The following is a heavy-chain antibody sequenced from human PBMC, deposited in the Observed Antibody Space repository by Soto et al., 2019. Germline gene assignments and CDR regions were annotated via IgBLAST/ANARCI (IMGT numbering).Heavy chain of an antibody. CDR3: ARAYNVDTAMVAHYGMDV. CDR2: INSDGSST. V-gene: IGHV3-74*01. D-gene: IGHD5-18*01. J-gene: IGHJ6*02. Sequence: GGSLRLSCAASGFTFSSYWMHWVRQAPGKGLVWVSRINSDGSSTSYADSVKGRFTISRDNAKNTLYLQMNSLRAEDTAVCYCARAYNVDTAMVAHYGMDVWGQGTTVTVSS. CDR1: GFTFSSYW.